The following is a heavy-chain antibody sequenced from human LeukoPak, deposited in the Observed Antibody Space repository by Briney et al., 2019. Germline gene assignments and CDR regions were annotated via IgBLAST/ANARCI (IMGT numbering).Heavy chain of an antibody. D-gene: IGHD2-2*01. J-gene: IGHJ6*02. CDR3: ARDVGSTSSYYYYYGMDV. V-gene: IGHV3-30-3*01. Sequence: GGSLRLSCAASGFTFSSYAMSWVRQAPGKGLEWVAVISYDGSNKYYADSVKGRFTISRDNSKNTLYLQMNSLRAEDTAVYYCARDVGSTSSYYYYYGMDVWGRGTTVTVSS. CDR1: GFTFSSYA. CDR2: ISYDGSNK.